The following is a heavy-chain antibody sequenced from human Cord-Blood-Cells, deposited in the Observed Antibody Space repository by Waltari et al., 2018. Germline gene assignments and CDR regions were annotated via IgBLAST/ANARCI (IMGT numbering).Heavy chain of an antibody. CDR3: ARTDCSSTSCYTGYWYFDL. CDR2: IYHSGST. V-gene: IGHV4-38-2*02. Sequence: QVQLQESGPGLVKPSETLSLTCTVSGYSISSGYYWGWIRQPPGKGLEWIGSIYHSGSTYDNPSLKSRVTISVDTSKNQFSLKLSAVTAADTAVYYCARTDCSSTSCYTGYWYFDLWGRGTLVTVSS. D-gene: IGHD2-2*02. CDR1: GYSISSGYY. J-gene: IGHJ2*01.